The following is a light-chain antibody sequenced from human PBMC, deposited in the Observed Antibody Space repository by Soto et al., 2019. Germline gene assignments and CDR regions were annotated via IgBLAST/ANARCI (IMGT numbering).Light chain of an antibody. CDR3: QQRSSWWT. CDR2: DAS. J-gene: IGKJ1*01. CDR1: QSITTY. Sequence: ETVLTQSPATLSLSPGDRATLSCRASQSITTYLARYQQKTGQAPKLLLYDASNRATGIPARFSASGSGTDFTLTISSLEPEDSAVYYCQQRSSWWTFGQGTKVEIK. V-gene: IGKV3-11*01.